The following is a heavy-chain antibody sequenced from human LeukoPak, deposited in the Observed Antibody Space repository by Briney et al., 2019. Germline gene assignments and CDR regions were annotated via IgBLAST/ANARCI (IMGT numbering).Heavy chain of an antibody. CDR1: GFTFGSYA. J-gene: IGHJ4*02. V-gene: IGHV3-23*01. CDR2: ISGSGVTT. Sequence: GGSLRLSCAASGFTFGSYAMSWVRQPPGKGLEWVSSISGSGVTTCYADSVKGRFTISRDNSKNMMNLQMNSLRAEDTAVYYCARDYGDYTKGWNLRDFWGQGTLVTVSS. D-gene: IGHD4-17*01. CDR3: ARDYGDYTKGWNLRDF.